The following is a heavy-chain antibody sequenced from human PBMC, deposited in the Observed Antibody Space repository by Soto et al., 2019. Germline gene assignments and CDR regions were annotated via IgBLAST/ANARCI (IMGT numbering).Heavy chain of an antibody. V-gene: IGHV1-69*01. Sequence: QVQLVQSGAEVKKPGSSVKVSCKASGGTFSSYAISWVRQAPGQGLEWMGGIIPIFGTANYAQKFQGRVTITADESTSTAYMELSSLRSEDTAVYYCARLAGMGGHRDPNWFDPWGQGTLVTVSS. J-gene: IGHJ5*02. CDR1: GGTFSSYA. D-gene: IGHD3-16*01. CDR2: IIPIFGTA. CDR3: ARLAGMGGHRDPNWFDP.